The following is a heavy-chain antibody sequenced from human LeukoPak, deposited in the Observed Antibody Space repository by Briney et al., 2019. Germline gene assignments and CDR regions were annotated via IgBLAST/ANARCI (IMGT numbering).Heavy chain of an antibody. D-gene: IGHD6-6*01. J-gene: IGHJ5*02. CDR3: AREDYSSSSEDWFDP. V-gene: IGHV3-21*01. Sequence: GGSLRLSCAASGFTFSSYGMHWVRQAPGKGLEWVSSISSSSSYIYYADSVKGRFTISRDNAKNSLYLQMNSLRAEDTAVYYCAREDYSSSSEDWFDPWGQGTLVTVSS. CDR1: GFTFSSYG. CDR2: ISSSSSYI.